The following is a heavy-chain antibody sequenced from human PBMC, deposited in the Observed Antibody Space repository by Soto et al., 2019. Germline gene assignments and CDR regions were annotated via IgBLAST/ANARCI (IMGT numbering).Heavy chain of an antibody. CDR1: GFTFSHFA. V-gene: IGHV3-23*01. CDR2: LSGSGDDT. CDR3: ANPRPKTGTTFGF. D-gene: IGHD1-1*01. J-gene: IGHJ4*02. Sequence: QLLESGGGFVQPGGSLRLSCVASGFTFSHFAMAWVRQAPGEGLEWVSALSGSGDDTFYADSMEGRFTISRDNSKDTLYLQINSLRAEDTAVYYWANPRPKTGTTFGFWGQGTLVTVSS.